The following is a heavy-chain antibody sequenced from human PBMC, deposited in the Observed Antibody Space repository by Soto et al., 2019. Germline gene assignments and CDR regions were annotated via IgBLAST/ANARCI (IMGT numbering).Heavy chain of an antibody. D-gene: IGHD6-13*01. CDR2: ISAYNGNT. V-gene: IGHV1-18*01. J-gene: IGHJ6*02. Sequence: ASVKVSCKASGYTLTGYGISWVRQAPGQGLEWMGWISAYNGNTNYAQKLQGRVTMTTDTSTSTAYMELRSLRSDDTAVYYCARAQKLRRSSSWWSGYYYGMDVWGQGTTVTVYS. CDR1: GYTLTGYG. CDR3: ARAQKLRRSSSWWSGYYYGMDV.